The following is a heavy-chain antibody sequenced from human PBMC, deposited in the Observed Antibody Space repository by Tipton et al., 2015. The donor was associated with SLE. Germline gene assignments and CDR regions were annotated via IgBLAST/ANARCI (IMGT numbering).Heavy chain of an antibody. Sequence: QLVQSGAEVKKPGSSVKVSCKASGGTFSSYAISWVRQAPGQGLEWMGRIIPILGIANYAQKFQGRVTITADKSTSTAYMELSSLRSEDTAVYYCARDRGSSSDFAYWGQGTLLTVSS. CDR2: IIPILGIA. CDR1: GGTFSSYA. CDR3: ARDRGSSSDFAY. D-gene: IGHD6-6*01. V-gene: IGHV1-69*09. J-gene: IGHJ4*02.